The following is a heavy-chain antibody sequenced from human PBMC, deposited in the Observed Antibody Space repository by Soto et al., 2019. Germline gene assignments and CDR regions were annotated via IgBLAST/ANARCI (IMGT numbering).Heavy chain of an antibody. D-gene: IGHD3-9*01. CDR1: GGSISSYY. Sequence: AETLSLTCTFSGGSISSYYWSWIRQPPGKGLEWIGYIYYSGSTNYNPSLKSRVTISVDTSKNQFSLKLSSVTAADTAVYYCAREGFDGYYDILTGYYKGAFDIWGQGTMVTVSS. CDR3: AREGFDGYYDILTGYYKGAFDI. CDR2: IYYSGST. J-gene: IGHJ3*02. V-gene: IGHV4-59*01.